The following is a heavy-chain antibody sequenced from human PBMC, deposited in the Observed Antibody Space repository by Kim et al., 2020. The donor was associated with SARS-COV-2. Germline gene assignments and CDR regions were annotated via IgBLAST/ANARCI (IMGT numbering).Heavy chain of an antibody. Sequence: GGSLRLSCAASGFTFDDYGMSWVRQAPGKGLEWVSGINWNGGSTGYADSVKGRFTISRDNAKNSLYLQMNSLRAEDTALYHCAREGFTMVRGVISYYFDYWGQGTLVTVSS. CDR3: AREGFTMVRGVISYYFDY. CDR1: GFTFDDYG. V-gene: IGHV3-20*01. J-gene: IGHJ4*02. CDR2: INWNGGST. D-gene: IGHD3-10*01.